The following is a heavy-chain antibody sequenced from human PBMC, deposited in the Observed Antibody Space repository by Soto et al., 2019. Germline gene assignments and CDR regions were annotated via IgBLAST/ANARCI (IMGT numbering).Heavy chain of an antibody. CDR3: AREDDESLPSDY. J-gene: IGHJ4*02. CDR2: INPNSGGT. CDR1: GYTFTGYY. V-gene: IGHV1-2*02. Sequence: ASVKVSCKASGYTFTGYYMHWVRQAPGQGLEWMGWINPNSGGTNYAQKFQGRVTMTRETSISTAYMELSRLRSDDTAVYYCAREDDESLPSDYWGQGTLVTVSS.